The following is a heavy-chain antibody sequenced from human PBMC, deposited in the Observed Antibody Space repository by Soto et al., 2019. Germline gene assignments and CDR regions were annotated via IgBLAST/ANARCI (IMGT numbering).Heavy chain of an antibody. J-gene: IGHJ4*02. CDR1: GGSFSGYY. Sequence: SETLSLTCAVYGGSFSGYYWSWIRQPPGKGLEWIGEINHSGSTNYNPSLKSRVTISVDTSKNQFSLKLSSVTAADTAVYYCARVLVGGSSLLFDYWGQGTLVTVSS. CDR2: INHSGST. D-gene: IGHD6-6*01. V-gene: IGHV4-34*01. CDR3: ARVLVGGSSLLFDY.